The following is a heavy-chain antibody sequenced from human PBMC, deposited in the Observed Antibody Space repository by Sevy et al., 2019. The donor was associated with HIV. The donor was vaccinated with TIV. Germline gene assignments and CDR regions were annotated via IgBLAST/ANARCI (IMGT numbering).Heavy chain of an antibody. J-gene: IGHJ4*02. CDR2: IYYSGST. Sequence: SETLSLTCTVSGGSISSGDYYWSWIRQPPGKGLDWIGYIYYSGSTYYNPSLKSRVTISVDTSKNQFSLKLSSVTAADTAVYYCARSLYGDYVFDYWGQGTLVTVSS. CDR1: GGSISSGDYY. V-gene: IGHV4-30-4*01. D-gene: IGHD4-17*01. CDR3: ARSLYGDYVFDY.